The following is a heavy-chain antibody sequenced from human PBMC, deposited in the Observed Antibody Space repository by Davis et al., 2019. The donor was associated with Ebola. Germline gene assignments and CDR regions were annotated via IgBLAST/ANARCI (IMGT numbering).Heavy chain of an antibody. V-gene: IGHV4-34*01. J-gene: IGHJ6*02. D-gene: IGHD6-19*01. CDR2: INHSGST. CDR3: ARGRRAGDYYYGMDV. Sequence: SETLSLTCAVYGGSFSGYYWSWIRQPPGKGLEWIGEINHSGSTNYNPSLKSRVTISVDKSKNQFSLKLSSVTAADTAVYYCARGRRAGDYYYGMDVWGQGTMVTVSS. CDR1: GGSFSGYY.